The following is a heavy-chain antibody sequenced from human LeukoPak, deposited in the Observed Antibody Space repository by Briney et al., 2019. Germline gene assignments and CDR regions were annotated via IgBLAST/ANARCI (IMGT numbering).Heavy chain of an antibody. Sequence: PGGSLRLSRAASGFTFDDYGMSWVRQAPGKGLEWVSGINWNGGSTGYADSVKGRFTISRDNAKNSLYLQMNSLRAEDTAVYYCARGSCSSGSCYSTDAFDIWGQGTMVTVSS. CDR2: INWNGGST. V-gene: IGHV3-20*04. J-gene: IGHJ3*02. D-gene: IGHD2-15*01. CDR3: ARGSCSSGSCYSTDAFDI. CDR1: GFTFDDYG.